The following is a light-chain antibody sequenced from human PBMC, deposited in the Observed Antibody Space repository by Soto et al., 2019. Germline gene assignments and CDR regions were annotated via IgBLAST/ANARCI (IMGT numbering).Light chain of an antibody. CDR2: GAS. CDR1: QSVSSN. J-gene: IGKJ5*01. Sequence: EIVMTQSPATLSVSPGERATLSCRASQSVSSNLACYQQKPGQATRLLIYGASTRATGIPARFSGSRSGTECTLTIISLQSGDFGVFYCQQYNNWLITFGQGTRLEIK. V-gene: IGKV3-15*01. CDR3: QQYNNWLIT.